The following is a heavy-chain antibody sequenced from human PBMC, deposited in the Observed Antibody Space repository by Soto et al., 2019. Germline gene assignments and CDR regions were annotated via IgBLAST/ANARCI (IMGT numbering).Heavy chain of an antibody. CDR1: GISVNTNS. CDR2: LYGDGTT. Sequence: EVQLVQSGGGLVQPGGSLTISCAVSGISVNTNSMNWVRQAPGQGLEWVSVLYGDGTTHYADSVKGRFTISRDVSKNLLHLQTSSLRGEDTAVYYCARDFGSTWYVFDYWGQGTLVVVSS. J-gene: IGHJ4*02. CDR3: ARDFGSTWYVFDY. V-gene: IGHV3-66*01. D-gene: IGHD6-13*01.